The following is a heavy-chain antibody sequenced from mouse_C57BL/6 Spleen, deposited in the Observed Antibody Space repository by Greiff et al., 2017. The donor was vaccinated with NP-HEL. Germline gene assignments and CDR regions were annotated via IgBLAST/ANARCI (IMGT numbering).Heavy chain of an antibody. CDR1: GFTFSDYG. D-gene: IGHD2-4*01. CDR2: ISSGSSTI. Sequence: EVQGVESGGGLVKPGGSLKLSCAASGFTFSDYGMHWVRQAPEKGLEWVAYISSGSSTIYYADTVKGRFTISRDNAKNTLFLQMTSLRSEDTAMYYCARGGIYDYLFAYWGQGTLVTVSA. J-gene: IGHJ3*01. CDR3: ARGGIYDYLFAY. V-gene: IGHV5-17*01.